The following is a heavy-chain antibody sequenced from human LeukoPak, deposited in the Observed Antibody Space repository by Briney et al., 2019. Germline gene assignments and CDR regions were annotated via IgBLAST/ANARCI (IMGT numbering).Heavy chain of an antibody. V-gene: IGHV1-2*02. Sequence: GASVKVSCKASGYTFTGYYMQWVRQAPGQGLEWMGWINPNSGGTNYAQKFQGRVTMTRDTSISTAYMELSRLRSDDTAVYYCARAPPYYGSGSYYGDFDYWGQGTLVTVSS. D-gene: IGHD3-10*01. CDR2: INPNSGGT. J-gene: IGHJ4*02. CDR1: GYTFTGYY. CDR3: ARAPPYYGSGSYYGDFDY.